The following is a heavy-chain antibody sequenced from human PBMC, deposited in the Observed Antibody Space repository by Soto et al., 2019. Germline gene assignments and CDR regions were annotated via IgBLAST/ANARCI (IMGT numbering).Heavy chain of an antibody. CDR2: IYYSGST. CDR3: ARQSYGSGSYSNWFDP. D-gene: IGHD3-10*01. CDR1: GGSISSSSYY. J-gene: IGHJ5*02. Sequence: SETLSLTCTVSGGSISSSSYYWGWIRQPPGKGLEWIGSIYYSGSTYYNPSLKSRVTISVDTSKNQFSLKLSSVTAADTAVYYCARQSYGSGSYSNWFDPWGQGTLVTVSS. V-gene: IGHV4-39*01.